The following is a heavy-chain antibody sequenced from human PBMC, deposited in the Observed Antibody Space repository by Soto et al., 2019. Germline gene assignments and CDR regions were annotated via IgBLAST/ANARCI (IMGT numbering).Heavy chain of an antibody. Sequence: SETLSLTCTVAGGSISSSSYYWGWIRQPPGKGLEWIGSIYYSGSTYYNPSLKSRVTISVDTSKNQFSLKLSSVTAADTAVYYCASRTYSYGNYYFDYWGQGTLVTVS. J-gene: IGHJ4*02. CDR2: IYYSGST. CDR3: ASRTYSYGNYYFDY. CDR1: GGSISSSSYY. V-gene: IGHV4-39*01. D-gene: IGHD5-18*01.